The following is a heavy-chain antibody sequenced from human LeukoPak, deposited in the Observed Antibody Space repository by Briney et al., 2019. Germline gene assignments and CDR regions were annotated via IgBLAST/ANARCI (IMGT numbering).Heavy chain of an antibody. Sequence: GGSLRLSCAASGLTFSSSGMNWVRQAPGKGLEWVSFIDSSSGYIYCADSVKGRFTISRDNAKNSLYLQMNSLRAEDTAVYYCARDTSQSNTVTYFDYWGQGTLVTVSS. CDR1: GLTFSSSG. D-gene: IGHD4-11*01. CDR2: IDSSSGYI. V-gene: IGHV3-21*01. CDR3: ARDTSQSNTVTYFDY. J-gene: IGHJ4*02.